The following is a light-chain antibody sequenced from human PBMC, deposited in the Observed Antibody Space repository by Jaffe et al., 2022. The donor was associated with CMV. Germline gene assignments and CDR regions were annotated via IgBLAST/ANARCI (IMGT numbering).Light chain of an antibody. Sequence: EIVLTQSPGTLSLSPGERATLSCRASQSVSSTFLAWYQQKPGQAPRLLIYGASRRATGIPDRFSGSGSGTDFTLTISRLEPEDFAVYYCQQYGGSALFTFGTGTKVDIK. V-gene: IGKV3-20*01. CDR3: QQYGGSALFT. J-gene: IGKJ3*01. CDR1: QSVSSTF. CDR2: GAS.